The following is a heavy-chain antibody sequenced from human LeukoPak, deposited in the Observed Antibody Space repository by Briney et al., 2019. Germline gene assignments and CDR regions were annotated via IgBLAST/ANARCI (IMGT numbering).Heavy chain of an antibody. CDR2: ISGSGDTI. D-gene: IGHD6-13*01. CDR1: GFTFSSYA. V-gene: IGHV3-23*01. Sequence: GGSLRLSCAASGFTFSSYAVSWVRQAPGKGLEWVSAISGSGDTIYYADSVKGRFTISRDNSKNTLYLQMNSLRAEDTAVYYCAKVESSWYYFDYWGQGTLVTVSS. J-gene: IGHJ4*02. CDR3: AKVESSWYYFDY.